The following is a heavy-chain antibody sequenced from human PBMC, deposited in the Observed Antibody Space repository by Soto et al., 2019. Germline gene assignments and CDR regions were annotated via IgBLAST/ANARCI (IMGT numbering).Heavy chain of an antibody. V-gene: IGHV1-18*01. CDR3: VVDTAMVTPGY. CDR1: GYTFTSYG. D-gene: IGHD5-18*01. CDR2: ISAYNGNT. J-gene: IGHJ4*02. Sequence: GASVKVSCKASGYTFTSYGISWVRQAPGQGLEWMGWISAYNGNTNYAQKLQGRVTMTTDTSTSTAYMELRSLRSDDTAVYYCVVDTAMVTPGYWGRGTLVTVSS.